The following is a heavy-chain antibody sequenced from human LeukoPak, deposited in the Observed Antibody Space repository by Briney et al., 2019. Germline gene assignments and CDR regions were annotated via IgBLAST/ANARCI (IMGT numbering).Heavy chain of an antibody. J-gene: IGHJ4*02. CDR2: INHSGST. CDR3: ARSRLHPIIFDY. Sequence: SETLSLTCAIHGGSFSGYYWSWIRQPPGKGLEWIGEINHSGSTNYNPSLKSRVTISVDASKNQFSLKLGSVTAADTAVYYCARSRLHPIIFDYWGQGTLVTVSS. V-gene: IGHV4-34*01. D-gene: IGHD5-24*01. CDR1: GGSFSGYY.